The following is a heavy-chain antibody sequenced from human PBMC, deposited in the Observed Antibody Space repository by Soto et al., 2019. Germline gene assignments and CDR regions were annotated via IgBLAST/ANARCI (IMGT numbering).Heavy chain of an antibody. CDR3: ARSAPFSNAAVEHLYYMDV. V-gene: IGHV1-8*02. D-gene: IGHD4-4*01. CDR2: VNPDSGHT. J-gene: IGHJ6*03. CDR1: GYIFTSYN. Sequence: QVQLVQSGAEVKKPGASVKVSCKASGYIFTSYNINWVRQAAGHGLEWMGWVNPDSGHTVYAQKFQGRVTMTRDTSIGTAHMELRSLTPEDTAVYYCARSAPFSNAAVEHLYYMDVWGNGASVTGSS.